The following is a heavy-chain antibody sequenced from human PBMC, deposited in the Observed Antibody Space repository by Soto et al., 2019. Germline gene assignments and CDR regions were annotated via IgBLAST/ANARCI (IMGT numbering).Heavy chain of an antibody. J-gene: IGHJ6*02. Sequence: ASVKVSCKASGYTFTSYGISWVRQAPGKGLEWMGWISAYNGNTNYAQKLQGRVTMTTDTSTSTAYMELRSLRSDDTAVYYCARDMDHHLRLAVAGWVGYYGLVVWGQGTTVTVSS. CDR1: GYTFTSYG. CDR3: ARDMDHHLRLAVAGWVGYYGLVV. CDR2: ISAYNGNT. D-gene: IGHD6-19*01. V-gene: IGHV1-18*01.